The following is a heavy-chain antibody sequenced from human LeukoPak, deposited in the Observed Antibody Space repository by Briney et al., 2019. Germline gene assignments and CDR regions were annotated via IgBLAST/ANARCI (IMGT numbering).Heavy chain of an antibody. CDR1: GFTFSIYA. CDR3: ARGECSSANCYSNEY. D-gene: IGHD2-2*01. J-gene: IGHJ4*02. Sequence: GGSLRLSCAASGFTFSIYAMHWARQAPGKGLEYVSAISSDGRSTFYINSVKGRFTISRDNSKNTLYLHMGSLRAEDMGVYYCARGECSSANCYSNEYWGQGTLVTVSS. V-gene: IGHV3-64*01. CDR2: ISSDGRST.